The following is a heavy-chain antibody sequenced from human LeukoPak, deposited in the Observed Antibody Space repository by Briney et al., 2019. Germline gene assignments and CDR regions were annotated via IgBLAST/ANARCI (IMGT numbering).Heavy chain of an antibody. CDR1: GGSISSSSYY. D-gene: IGHD3-9*01. V-gene: IGHV3-23*01. J-gene: IGHJ4*02. Sequence: ETLSLTCTVSGGSISSSSYYWGWIRQPPGKGLEWVSTVSGSGTITYYAGSVKGRFTISRDNPKNTLYLQMNSLRAEDTAVYYCAKADSYYDLLTCFDFWGQGTLVTVSS. CDR3: AKADSYYDLLTCFDF. CDR2: VSGSGTIT.